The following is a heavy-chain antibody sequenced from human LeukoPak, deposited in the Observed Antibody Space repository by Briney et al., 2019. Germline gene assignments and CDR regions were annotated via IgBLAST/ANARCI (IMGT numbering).Heavy chain of an antibody. CDR3: ARGRGRFYY. D-gene: IGHD6-19*01. CDR2: ISGSGGST. CDR1: AFTFSSYA. V-gene: IGHV3-23*01. Sequence: QPGGSLRLSCAASAFTFSSYAMTWVRQAPGKGLEWVSAISGSGGSTYYADSVKGRFTISRDNSKNTLYLQMNSLRADDTAVYFCARGRGRFYYWGQGTLVTVSS. J-gene: IGHJ4*02.